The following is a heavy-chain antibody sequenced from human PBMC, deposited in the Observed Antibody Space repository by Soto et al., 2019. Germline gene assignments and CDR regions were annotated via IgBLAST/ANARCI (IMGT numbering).Heavy chain of an antibody. J-gene: IGHJ4*02. CDR1: GYTFTTYD. CDR2: MNPNSGNT. CDR3: ARGRGGYGDYTD. V-gene: IGHV1-8*01. Sequence: QAQLVQSGAEVKKPGASVKVSCKASGYTFTTYDINWVRQAAGQGPEWMGWMNPNSGNTGYAQKFQGRVTMTRDTSISTADLELSSLRSEDTAVYYCARGRGGYGDYTDWGQGTLGTVSS. D-gene: IGHD4-17*01.